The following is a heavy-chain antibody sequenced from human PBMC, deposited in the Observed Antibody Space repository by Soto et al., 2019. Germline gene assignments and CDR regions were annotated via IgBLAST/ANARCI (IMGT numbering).Heavy chain of an antibody. CDR3: AREGGESSDGLYYFDS. D-gene: IGHD3-16*01. J-gene: IGHJ4*02. Sequence: SETLSLTCTVSGGSTSSDNYWSWIRQPPGKGLEWIGHIYYSGNTDYNPSLKGRLAISIDTSKNQFSLKLSSVTAADTAVYFCAREGGESSDGLYYFDSWGQGSLVTVSS. CDR1: GGSTSSDNY. V-gene: IGHV4-30-4*01. CDR2: IYYSGNT.